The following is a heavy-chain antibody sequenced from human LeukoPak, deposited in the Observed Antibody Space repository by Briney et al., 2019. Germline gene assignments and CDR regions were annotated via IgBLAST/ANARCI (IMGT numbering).Heavy chain of an antibody. Sequence: ASVKVSCKASGYTFFSYGISWVRQAPGQGLEWMGWINTYNGNANYAQKLQGRVTITTDTSTSTAYMELRSLRSDDTAVYYCARRKIVYPDCWGQGTLVTVSS. J-gene: IGHJ4*02. CDR2: INTYNGNA. CDR3: ARRKIVYPDC. CDR1: GYTFFSYG. V-gene: IGHV1-18*01. D-gene: IGHD2/OR15-2a*01.